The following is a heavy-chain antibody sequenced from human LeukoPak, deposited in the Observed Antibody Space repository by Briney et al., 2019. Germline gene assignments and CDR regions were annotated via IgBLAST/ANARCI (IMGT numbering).Heavy chain of an antibody. CDR1: GFTFSSYS. Sequence: PGGSLRLSCAASGFTFSSYSMNWVRQAPGKGLEWVSYISSSSSTIYYADSVKGRFTISRDNAKNSLYLQMNSLRAEDTAVYYCARDQGLLVVAGRFGYWGQGTLVTVSS. J-gene: IGHJ4*02. D-gene: IGHD6-19*01. V-gene: IGHV3-48*04. CDR2: ISSSSSTI. CDR3: ARDQGLLVVAGRFGY.